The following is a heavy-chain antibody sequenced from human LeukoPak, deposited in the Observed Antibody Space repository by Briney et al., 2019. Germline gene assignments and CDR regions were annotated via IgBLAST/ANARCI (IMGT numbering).Heavy chain of an antibody. CDR3: ARCLYCTSTSCYFGGGNYYYYMDV. CDR2: IWNDGTNT. J-gene: IGHJ6*03. Sequence: PGGSLRLSCAASGFTFTTYGMHWVRQAPGKGMEWVAVIWNDGTNTYDADSVKGRFTISRDNSKNMLYLQMNSLRAEDTAVYYCARCLYCTSTSCYFGGGNYYYYMDVWGKGTTVTVSS. D-gene: IGHD2-2*01. V-gene: IGHV3-33*01. CDR1: GFTFTTYG.